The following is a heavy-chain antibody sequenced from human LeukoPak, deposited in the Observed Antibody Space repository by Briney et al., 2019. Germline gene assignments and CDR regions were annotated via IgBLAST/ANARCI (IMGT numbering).Heavy chain of an antibody. CDR1: DGSISSYY. CDR2: IYTSGST. Sequence: PSETPSLTCTVSDGSISSYYWSWVRQPAGKGLEWIGRIYTSGSTNYNPSLKSRVTMSVDTSKNQFSLKLSSVTAADTAVYYCARDSCGGDCYSFDYWGQGTLVTVSS. D-gene: IGHD2-21*02. V-gene: IGHV4-4*07. J-gene: IGHJ4*02. CDR3: ARDSCGGDCYSFDY.